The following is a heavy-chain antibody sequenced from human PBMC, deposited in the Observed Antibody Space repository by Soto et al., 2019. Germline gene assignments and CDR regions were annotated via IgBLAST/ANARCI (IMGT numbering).Heavy chain of an antibody. CDR3: ARDPRDDFWSGSAYGMDV. D-gene: IGHD3-3*01. V-gene: IGHV4-31*03. CDR1: GGSISSGGYY. J-gene: IGHJ6*02. CDR2: IYYSGST. Sequence: SETLSLTCTVSGGSISSGGYYWSWIRQNPGKGLEWIGYIYYSGSTYYNPSLKSRVTISVDPSKNKFSLKLSSVTAADTAVYYCARDPRDDFWSGSAYGMDVWGQGTTVTVSS.